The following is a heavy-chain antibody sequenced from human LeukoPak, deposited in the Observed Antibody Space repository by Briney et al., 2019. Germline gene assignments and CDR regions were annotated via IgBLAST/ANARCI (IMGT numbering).Heavy chain of an antibody. D-gene: IGHD4-17*01. V-gene: IGHV4-34*01. J-gene: IGHJ4*02. CDR3: ARGFTVSHDY. CDR1: GGSFSGYY. Sequence: SEILSLTCAVYGGSFSGYYWSWIRQPPGKGLEWIGEINHSGSTNYNPSLKSRVTISVDTSKNQFSLKLSSVTAADTAVYYCARGFTVSHDYWGQGTLVTVSS. CDR2: INHSGST.